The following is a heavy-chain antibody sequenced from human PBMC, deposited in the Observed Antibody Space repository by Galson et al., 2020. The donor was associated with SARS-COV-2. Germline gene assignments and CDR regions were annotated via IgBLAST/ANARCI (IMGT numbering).Heavy chain of an antibody. V-gene: IGHV1-18*01. Sequence: ASVKFSCKASGYTFTSYGISWVRQAPGQGLEWMGWINAYNGNTNYAQKLQGRVTMTTDTSTSTAYMELRSLRSDDTAVYYWATHWAGIQLWFSCWGQGTLVTVSS. CDR1: GYTFTSYG. CDR2: INAYNGNT. D-gene: IGHD5-18*01. J-gene: IGHJ4*02. CDR3: ATHWAGIQLWFSC.